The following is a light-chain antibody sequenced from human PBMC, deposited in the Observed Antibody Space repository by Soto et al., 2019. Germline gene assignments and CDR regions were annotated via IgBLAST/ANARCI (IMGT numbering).Light chain of an antibody. V-gene: IGKV3-15*01. CDR3: QQYNNWPTWT. J-gene: IGKJ1*01. CDR1: QSVSSN. Sequence: EIVMTQSPATLSVSPGERATLSCRASQSVSSNLAWYQQKPGQAPRLLIYGASTRATGIPARFSGSGSGTEFTLTFSRLQSEDFAVYYCQQYNNWPTWTFGQGTKVEIK. CDR2: GAS.